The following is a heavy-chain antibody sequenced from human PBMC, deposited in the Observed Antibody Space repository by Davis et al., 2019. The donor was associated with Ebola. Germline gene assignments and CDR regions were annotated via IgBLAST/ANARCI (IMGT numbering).Heavy chain of an antibody. CDR1: GFTFSSYA. D-gene: IGHD3-22*01. V-gene: IGHV3-7*01. CDR2: IKQDGSEK. Sequence: GESLKISCAASGFTFSSYAMHWVRQAPGKGLEWVANIKQDGSEKYYVDSVKGRFTISRDNAKNSLYLQMNSLRAEDTAVYYCARDVGDYYYDSSGYPDYWGQGTLVTVSS. J-gene: IGHJ4*02. CDR3: ARDVGDYYYDSSGYPDY.